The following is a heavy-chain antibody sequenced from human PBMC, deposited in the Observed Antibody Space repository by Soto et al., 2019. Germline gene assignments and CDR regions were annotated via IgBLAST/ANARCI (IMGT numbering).Heavy chain of an antibody. CDR3: ARRHSGGFFRFFDS. CDR2: TGSGTGPG. Sequence: GXSGKVSCEASAGSLSTNPISWVRQAPGQGLEWMGGTGSGTGPGNHAQKFQGRLTVTADKSTSTVYMELTNLSSEDTAVYYCARRHSGGFFRFFDSWGQGTLVTASS. J-gene: IGHJ4*02. V-gene: IGHV1-69*06. CDR1: AGSLSTNP. D-gene: IGHD2-15*01.